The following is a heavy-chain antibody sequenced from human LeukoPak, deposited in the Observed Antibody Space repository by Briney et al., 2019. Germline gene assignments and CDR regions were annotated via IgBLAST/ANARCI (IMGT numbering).Heavy chain of an antibody. CDR2: IGGGAANT. Sequence: GGSLRLSCAASGFTFSSYAMSWVRQAPGKGLEWVSSIGGGAANTWYADSVEGRFTISRDNSKDTLFLQMNSLRAEDTAVYYCAKVRGFGLVPNDYWGQGALVIVSS. J-gene: IGHJ4*02. CDR1: GFTFSSYA. D-gene: IGHD1-26*01. V-gene: IGHV3-23*01. CDR3: AKVRGFGLVPNDY.